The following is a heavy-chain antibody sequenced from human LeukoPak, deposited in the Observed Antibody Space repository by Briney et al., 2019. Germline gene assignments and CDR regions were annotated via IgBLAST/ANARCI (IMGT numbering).Heavy chain of an antibody. Sequence: ASVKVSCKASGYTFTSYGISWVRQAPGQGLEWMGWISAYNGNTNYAQKLQGRVTMTTDTSTSTAYMELRSLRSDDTAVYYCARNPTIMIFGEGEFDYWGQGTLVTVSS. J-gene: IGHJ4*02. V-gene: IGHV1-18*01. CDR1: GYTFTSYG. CDR2: ISAYNGNT. CDR3: ARNPTIMIFGEGEFDY. D-gene: IGHD3/OR15-3a*01.